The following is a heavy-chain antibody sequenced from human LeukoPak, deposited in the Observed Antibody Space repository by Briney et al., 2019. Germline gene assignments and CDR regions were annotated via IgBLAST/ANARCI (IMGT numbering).Heavy chain of an antibody. CDR1: GGSFSGYY. J-gene: IGHJ4*02. Sequence: PSETLSLTCAVYGGSFSGYYWSWIRQPPGKGLEWIGEINHSGSTNYNPSLKSRVTISVDTSKDQFSLKLSSVTAADTAVYYCASKLAWTPFDYWGQGTLVTVSS. V-gene: IGHV4-34*01. CDR3: ASKLAWTPFDY. D-gene: IGHD1-1*01. CDR2: INHSGST.